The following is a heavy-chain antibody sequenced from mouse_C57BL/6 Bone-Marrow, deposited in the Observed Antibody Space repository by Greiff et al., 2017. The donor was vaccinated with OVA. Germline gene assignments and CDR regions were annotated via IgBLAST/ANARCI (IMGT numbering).Heavy chain of an antibody. Sequence: VQLVESGPGLVAPSQSLSITCTVSGFSLTSYAISWVRQPPGKGLEWLGVIWTGGGTNYNSALKSRLSISKDNSKSQVFLKMNSLQTDDTARYYCARDYYGFPLWYFDVWGTGTTVTVSS. CDR2: IWTGGGT. CDR3: ARDYYGFPLWYFDV. CDR1: GFSLTSYA. J-gene: IGHJ1*03. V-gene: IGHV2-9-1*01. D-gene: IGHD1-1*01.